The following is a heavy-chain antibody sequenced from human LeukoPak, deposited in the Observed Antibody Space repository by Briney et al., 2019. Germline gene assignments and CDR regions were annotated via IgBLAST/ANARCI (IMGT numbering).Heavy chain of an antibody. Sequence: GASVKVSCKAPGGTFNSFALSWVRQAPGQRLEWMGGIIPIYPTTDYAQRFQGRVTISADESKGTVSLELSNLRSEDTAVYYCARASFPFLEWTTSIPFDVWGQGTVVIVSS. D-gene: IGHD3-3*01. CDR1: GGTFNSFA. CDR3: ARASFPFLEWTTSIPFDV. J-gene: IGHJ3*01. CDR2: IIPIYPTT. V-gene: IGHV1-69*13.